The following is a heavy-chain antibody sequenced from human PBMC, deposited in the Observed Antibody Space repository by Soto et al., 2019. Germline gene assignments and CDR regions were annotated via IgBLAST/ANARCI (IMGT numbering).Heavy chain of an antibody. V-gene: IGHV1-69*01. CDR3: AREEGVHDSSGYIYYYGMDV. J-gene: IGHJ6*02. CDR1: GGTFSSQA. Sequence: QVQLVQSGAEVKKPGSSVKVSCKASGGTFSSQAISWVRQAPGQGLEWMGGIIPIFGTANSAQKFQGRVTITADESTSTAYMELSSLRSEDTAVYYCAREEGVHDSSGYIYYYGMDVWGQGTTVTVSS. D-gene: IGHD3-22*01. CDR2: IIPIFGTA.